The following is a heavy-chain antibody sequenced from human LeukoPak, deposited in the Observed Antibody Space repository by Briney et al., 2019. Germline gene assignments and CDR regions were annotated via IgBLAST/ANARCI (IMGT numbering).Heavy chain of an antibody. D-gene: IGHD6-13*01. CDR1: GFTFSSYG. J-gene: IGHJ4*02. V-gene: IGHV3-30*03. Sequence: PGRSLRLSCAASGFTFSSYGMHWVRQAPGKGLEWVAVISYDGSNKYYADSVKGRFTISRDNSKNTLYLQMNSLRAEDTAVYYCARVRIAAAGRGYFDFWGQGTLVTVSS. CDR2: ISYDGSNK. CDR3: ARVRIAAAGRGYFDF.